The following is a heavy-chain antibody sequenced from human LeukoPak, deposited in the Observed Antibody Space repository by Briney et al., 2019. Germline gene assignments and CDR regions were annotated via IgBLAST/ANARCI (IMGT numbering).Heavy chain of an antibody. D-gene: IGHD3-9*01. CDR3: AKRLTRNAFDI. V-gene: IGHV3-23*01. Sequence: GGSLRLSCAASGFTFSSYAMSWVRQAPGKGLEWVSAISLSGGSTYYADSVKGRFTISRDNSRNTLYLQMNSLRVEDTAVYYCAKRLTRNAFDIWGQGTMVTVSS. J-gene: IGHJ3*02. CDR1: GFTFSSYA. CDR2: ISLSGGST.